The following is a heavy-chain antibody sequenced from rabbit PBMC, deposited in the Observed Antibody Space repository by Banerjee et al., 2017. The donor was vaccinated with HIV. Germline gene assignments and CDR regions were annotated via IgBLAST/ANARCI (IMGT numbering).Heavy chain of an antibody. J-gene: IGHJ3*01. D-gene: IGHD2-1*01. CDR1: GFDFSYYYV. Sequence: QEQLKETGGGLVQPGGSLPLSCKASGFDFSYYYVSWVRQAPGKGLEWIACIGTGSSGSTYYASWAKGRFTITKTSSTTVTLQMTSLTAADTATYFCARELYGDYGNFGLWGQGTLVTVS. CDR2: IGTGSSGST. V-gene: IGHV1S45*01. CDR3: ARELYGDYGNFGL.